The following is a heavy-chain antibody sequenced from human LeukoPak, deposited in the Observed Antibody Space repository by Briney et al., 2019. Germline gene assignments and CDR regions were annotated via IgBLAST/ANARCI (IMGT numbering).Heavy chain of an antibody. D-gene: IGHD2-21*02. CDR2: IIPIFGTA. CDR3: ATPSGDNSGGDCYSIGYFQH. CDR1: GGTFSSYA. V-gene: IGHV1-69*13. J-gene: IGHJ1*01. Sequence: SVKVSCKASGGTFSSYAISWVRQAPGQGLEWMGGIIPIFGTANYAQKFQGRVTITADESTSTAYMELSSLRSEDTAVYYCATPSGDNSGGDCYSIGYFQHWGQGTLVTVSS.